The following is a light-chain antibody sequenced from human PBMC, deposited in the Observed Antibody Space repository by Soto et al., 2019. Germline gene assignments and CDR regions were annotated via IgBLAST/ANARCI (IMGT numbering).Light chain of an antibody. CDR2: AAS. CDR3: QQYYEFPLT. CDR1: QSISSY. Sequence: DIQMTQSPSSLSASVGDRVTITCRASQSISSYLNWYQQKPGKAPKLLIYAASSLQSGVPSRFSGSGSGTDFTLTISSLQPEDFATYYCQQYYEFPLTFCGGT. J-gene: IGKJ4*01. V-gene: IGKV1-39*01.